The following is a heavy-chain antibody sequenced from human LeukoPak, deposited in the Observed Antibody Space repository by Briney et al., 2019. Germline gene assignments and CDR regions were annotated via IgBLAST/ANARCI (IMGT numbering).Heavy chain of an antibody. V-gene: IGHV3-21*01. Sequence: GRSLRLSCAASGFTFSSYGMHWVRQAPGKGLEWVSSISSSSSYIYYADSVKGRFTISRDNAKNSLYLQMNSLRAEDTAVYYCARARRGEWLSYYYYYMDVWGKGTTVTVSS. D-gene: IGHD3-3*01. CDR2: ISSSSSYI. CDR1: GFTFSSYG. CDR3: ARARRGEWLSYYYYYMDV. J-gene: IGHJ6*03.